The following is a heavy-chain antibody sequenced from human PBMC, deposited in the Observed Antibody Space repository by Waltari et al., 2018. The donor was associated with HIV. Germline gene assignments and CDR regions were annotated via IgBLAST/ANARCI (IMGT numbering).Heavy chain of an antibody. CDR3: ARGEDISLTHLPPGFRLEF. CDR2: INPDSGDT. CDR1: GDRFTTYF. D-gene: IGHD2-15*01. J-gene: IGHJ4*01. V-gene: IGHV1-2*06. Sequence: QTLLLQSASQVKTPGASVTLSCKVSGDRFTTYFLYFLRQAPGQGFEWLGRINPDSGDTTYSQTFQTRVTMTRDTASASTYMELTRLTSADTAMYFCARGEDISLTHLPPGFRLEFWGHGTLVTVSS.